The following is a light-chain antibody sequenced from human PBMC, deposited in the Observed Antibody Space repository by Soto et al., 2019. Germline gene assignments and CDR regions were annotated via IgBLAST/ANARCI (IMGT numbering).Light chain of an antibody. CDR2: GAS. J-gene: IGKJ1*01. CDR1: QSVGSNF. V-gene: IGKV3-20*01. CDR3: QKYGTSPT. Sequence: EIVLTRSPGTLSLSPGERATLSCRASQSVGSNFLAWYQQKVGQAPRPLIYGASSRATGIQDRFSGSGYGTDFTLTISRLEPGDFAVYYCQKYGTSPTLGQGTKVDIK.